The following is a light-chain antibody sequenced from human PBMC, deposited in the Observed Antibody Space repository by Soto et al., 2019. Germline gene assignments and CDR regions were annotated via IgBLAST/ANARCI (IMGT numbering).Light chain of an antibody. V-gene: IGKV3-15*01. CDR2: GAS. Sequence: EVEMTQSPATLSVSPGEGATLSCRASQSVNSNLAWYQQRPGQAPRLLIYGASTRATGIPARFSGSGSGTEFTLTISSLQPEDFATYYCQQSYSTPWTFGQGTKVEIK. CDR3: QQSYSTPWT. CDR1: QSVNSN. J-gene: IGKJ1*01.